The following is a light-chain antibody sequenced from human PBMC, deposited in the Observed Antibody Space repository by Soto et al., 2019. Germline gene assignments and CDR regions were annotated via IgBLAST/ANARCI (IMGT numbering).Light chain of an antibody. CDR1: QSVSSY. J-gene: IGKJ5*01. V-gene: IGKV3-20*01. Sequence: EIVLTQSPGTLPLSPGERATLSCRASQSVSSYLAWYQQKPGQAPRLLIYDASSRAAGIPDGFSGSGSGTDFTLTISTLETEDFAVYYCQQYGSSATFGEGPRLEIK. CDR3: QQYGSSAT. CDR2: DAS.